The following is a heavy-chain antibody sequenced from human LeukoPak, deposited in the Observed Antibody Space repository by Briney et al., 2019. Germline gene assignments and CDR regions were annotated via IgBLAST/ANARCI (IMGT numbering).Heavy chain of an antibody. V-gene: IGHV3-30*18. CDR3: AKVASAVAGSPPPLWDY. CDR1: GFTFSSYG. Sequence: GGSLRLSCAASGFTFSSYGMHWVRQAPGKGLEWVAVISYDGSNKYYADSVKGRFTISRDNSKNTLYLQMNSLRAEDTAVYYCAKVASAVAGSPPPLWDYWGQGTLVTVSS. CDR2: ISYDGSNK. J-gene: IGHJ4*02. D-gene: IGHD6-19*01.